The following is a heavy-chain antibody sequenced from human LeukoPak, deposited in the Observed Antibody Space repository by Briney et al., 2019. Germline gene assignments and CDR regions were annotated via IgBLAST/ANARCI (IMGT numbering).Heavy chain of an antibody. CDR3: ARDRWGYSYGGD. D-gene: IGHD5-18*01. CDR2: IKEDGSDK. CDR1: GFIFSNYW. J-gene: IGHJ4*02. V-gene: IGHV3-7*01. Sequence: GGSLRLSCAASGFIFSNYWMSWVRQAPGKGLEWVANIKEDGSDKYYVDSVKGRFTISRDNAKNSLYLQMNSLRAEDSAVYYCARDRWGYSYGGDWGQGTLVTVSS.